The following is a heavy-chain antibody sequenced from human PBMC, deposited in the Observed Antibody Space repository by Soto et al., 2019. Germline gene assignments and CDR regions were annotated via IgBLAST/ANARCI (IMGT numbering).Heavy chain of an antibody. Sequence: SVKVSCKASGGTFSSYAISWVRQAPGQGLEWMGGIIPIFGTANYAQKFQGRVTITADESTSTAYMELSSLRSEDTAVYYCARHVPVAGYYYGMDVWGQGTTVTVSS. CDR2: IIPIFGTA. CDR3: ARHVPVAGYYYGMDV. D-gene: IGHD2-2*01. J-gene: IGHJ6*02. V-gene: IGHV1-69*13. CDR1: GGTFSSYA.